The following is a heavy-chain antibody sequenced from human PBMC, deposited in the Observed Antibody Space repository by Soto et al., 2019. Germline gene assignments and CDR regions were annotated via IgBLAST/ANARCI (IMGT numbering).Heavy chain of an antibody. D-gene: IGHD6-13*01. CDR1: GGTFSSYG. Sequence: QVQLVQSGAEVKKPGSSVKVSCKASGGTFSSYGISWVRQAPGQGLEWMGGIIPAFRKANYAQKFQGRVTITADESTSTAYMELSSLGSEETAVYYCARDRGIAAAGSGGNWLDPWGQGTLVTVSS. J-gene: IGHJ5*02. CDR2: IIPAFRKA. CDR3: ARDRGIAAAGSGGNWLDP. V-gene: IGHV1-69*01.